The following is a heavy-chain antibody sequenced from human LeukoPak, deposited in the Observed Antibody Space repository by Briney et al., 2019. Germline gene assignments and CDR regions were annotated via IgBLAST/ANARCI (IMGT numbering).Heavy chain of an antibody. V-gene: IGHV4-59*01. CDR3: AREFDILTGGGSVNYFDY. CDR2: IYYSGST. J-gene: IGHJ4*02. D-gene: IGHD3-9*01. Sequence: SETLSLTCTVSGGSISSYYWSWIRQPPGKGLEWIGYIYYSGSTNYNPSLKSRVTISVDTSKNQFSLKLSSVTAADTAVYYCAREFDILTGGGSVNYFDYWGQGTLVTVSS. CDR1: GGSISSYY.